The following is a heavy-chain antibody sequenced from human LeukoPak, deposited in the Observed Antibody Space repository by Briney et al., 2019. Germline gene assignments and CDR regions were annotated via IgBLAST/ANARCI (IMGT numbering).Heavy chain of an antibody. Sequence: ASVKVSRKASGGTFTSYYMHWVRQAPGQGLEWMGIINPSGGSTSYAQKFQGRVTMTRDMSTSTVYMELSSLRSEDTAVYYCARGVVGATKGNAFDIWGQGTMVTVSS. D-gene: IGHD1-26*01. CDR3: ARGVVGATKGNAFDI. CDR1: GGTFTSYY. J-gene: IGHJ3*02. V-gene: IGHV1-46*01. CDR2: INPSGGST.